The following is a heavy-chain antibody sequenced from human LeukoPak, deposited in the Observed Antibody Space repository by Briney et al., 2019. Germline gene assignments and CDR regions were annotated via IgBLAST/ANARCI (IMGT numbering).Heavy chain of an antibody. J-gene: IGHJ4*02. CDR1: GGIFSSYA. V-gene: IGHV1-8*02. Sequence: GASVNVSCKASGGIFSSYAISWVRQAPGQGLEWMGWMNPNSGNTGYAQKFQGRVTMTRNTSISTAYMELSSLRSEDTAVYYCARGTESGDIDYWGQGTLVTVSS. D-gene: IGHD5-12*01. CDR2: MNPNSGNT. CDR3: ARGTESGDIDY.